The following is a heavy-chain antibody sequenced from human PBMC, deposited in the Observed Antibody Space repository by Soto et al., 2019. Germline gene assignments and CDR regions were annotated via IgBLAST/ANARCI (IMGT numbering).Heavy chain of an antibody. J-gene: IGHJ5*02. CDR2: MNPNSGNT. D-gene: IGHD3-16*01. V-gene: IGHV1-8*01. CDR3: ARGLGGELEQQDNWFDP. CDR1: GYTFTSYD. Sequence: QVQLVQSGAEVKKPGASVKVSCKASGYTFTSYDINWVRQATGQGLEWMGWMNPNSGNTGYAQKFQGRVTMTRNTSISTAYMELGSLRSEDTAVYYCARGLGGELEQQDNWFDPWGQGTLVTVSS.